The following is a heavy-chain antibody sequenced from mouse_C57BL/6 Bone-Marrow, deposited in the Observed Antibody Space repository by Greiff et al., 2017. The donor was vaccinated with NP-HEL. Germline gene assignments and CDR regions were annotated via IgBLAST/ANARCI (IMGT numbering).Heavy chain of an antibody. CDR3: ARSYYSNYGDY. D-gene: IGHD2-5*01. Sequence: VQLQQSGPELVKPGASVKISCKASGYTFTDYYMNWVKQSHGKSLEWIGDINPNNGGTSYNQKFKGKATLTVDKSSSTAYMELRSLTSEDSAVYYCARSYYSNYGDYWGQGTSVTVSS. J-gene: IGHJ4*01. V-gene: IGHV1-26*01. CDR1: GYTFTDYY. CDR2: INPNNGGT.